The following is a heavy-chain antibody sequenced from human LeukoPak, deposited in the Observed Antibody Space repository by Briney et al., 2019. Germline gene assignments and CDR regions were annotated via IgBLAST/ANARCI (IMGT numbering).Heavy chain of an antibody. CDR1: GFTFSSYI. V-gene: IGHV3-21*01. D-gene: IGHD5-12*01. J-gene: IGHJ4*02. CDR3: ARGYSGYDFDY. CDR2: ISSSSSYI. Sequence: GGSLRLSCAASGFTFSSYIMNWVRQAPGKGLEWVSSISSSSSYIYYADSVKGRFTISRDNAKNSLYLQMNSLRAEDTAVYYCARGYSGYDFDYWGQGTLVTVSS.